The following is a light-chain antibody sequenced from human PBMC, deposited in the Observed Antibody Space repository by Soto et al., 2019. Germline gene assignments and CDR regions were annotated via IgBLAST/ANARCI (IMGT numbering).Light chain of an antibody. J-gene: IGKJ3*01. V-gene: IGKV3-15*01. Sequence: EIVMTQSPATLSVSPGERATLSCRASQSVSSNLAWYQQKPGQAPRLLIYGASTRATGIPARFSGSGSGTEFTLTISSLQSEDFAFYYYQQYNPWLGTFGPGTKVDI. CDR3: QQYNPWLGT. CDR2: GAS. CDR1: QSVSSN.